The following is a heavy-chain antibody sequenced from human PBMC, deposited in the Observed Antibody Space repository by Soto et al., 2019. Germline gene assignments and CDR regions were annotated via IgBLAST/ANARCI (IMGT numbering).Heavy chain of an antibody. Sequence: EVQLLESGGGLVQPGGSLRLSCAASGFTFSSYAMSWVRQAPVKGLEWVSAISGSGGSTYYADSVKGRFTISRDNSKNTLYLQMNSLRAEDTAVYYCAKDGVYGEGAAACHYWGQGTLVTVSS. CDR2: ISGSGGST. D-gene: IGHD6-13*01. V-gene: IGHV3-23*01. CDR1: GFTFSSYA. J-gene: IGHJ4*02. CDR3: AKDGVYGEGAAACHY.